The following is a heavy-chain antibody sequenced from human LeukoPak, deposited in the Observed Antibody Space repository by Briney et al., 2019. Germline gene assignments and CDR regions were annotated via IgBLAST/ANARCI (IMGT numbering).Heavy chain of an antibody. CDR1: GFTFSSYW. J-gene: IGHJ4*02. D-gene: IGHD6-13*01. CDR2: IKQDGSEK. V-gene: IGHV3-7*03. Sequence: AGGSLRLSCAVSGFTFSSYWMSWVRQAPGKGLEWVANIKQDGSEKYYVDSVKGRFTISRDNAKNSLYLQMNSLRAEDTAVYYCARDSSSSWYYFDYWGQGTLVTVSS. CDR3: ARDSSSSWYYFDY.